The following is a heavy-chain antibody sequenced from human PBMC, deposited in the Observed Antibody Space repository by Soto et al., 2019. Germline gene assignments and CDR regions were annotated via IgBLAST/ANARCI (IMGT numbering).Heavy chain of an antibody. CDR2: ITSSSTTM. CDR3: ARVDFWSGGRTTNLDF. CDR1: GFSFSDYN. V-gene: IGHV3-48*02. J-gene: IGHJ4*02. D-gene: IGHD3-3*01. Sequence: EVQLVESGGGLVQPGGSLRLSCAASGFSFSDYNMNWVRQAPGKGLEWVSCITSSSTTMYYADSVKGRFTISRVNAKNSLYLQMNRLRDEDTAVYYCARVDFWSGGRTTNLDFWGQGTQVTVSS.